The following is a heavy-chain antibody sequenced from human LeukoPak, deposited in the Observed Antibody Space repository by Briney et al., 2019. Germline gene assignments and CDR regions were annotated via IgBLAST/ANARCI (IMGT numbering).Heavy chain of an antibody. J-gene: IGHJ6*02. CDR2: IHYSGST. Sequence: SETLSLTCTVSGGSISSYYWSWIRQPPGKGLEWIGYIHYSGSTNYNPSLKSRVTISVDTSKNQFSLKLSSVTAADTAVYYCARDGGTGLDVWGQGTTVTVSS. D-gene: IGHD1-1*01. CDR1: GGSISSYY. CDR3: ARDGGTGLDV. V-gene: IGHV4-59*01.